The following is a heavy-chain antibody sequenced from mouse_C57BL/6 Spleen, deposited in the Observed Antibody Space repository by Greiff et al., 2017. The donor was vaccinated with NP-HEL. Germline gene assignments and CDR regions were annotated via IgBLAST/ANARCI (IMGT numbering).Heavy chain of an antibody. CDR2: ISYSGST. CDR3: ARSSSYWYFDV. J-gene: IGHJ1*03. D-gene: IGHD1-1*01. V-gene: IGHV3-1*01. Sequence: EVKLQESGPGMVKPSQSLSLTCTVTGYSITSGYDWHWIRHFPGNKLEWMGDISYSGSTNYNPSLKSRISITHDTSKNHFFLKLNSVTTEDTATYYCARSSSYWYFDVWGTGTTVTVSS. CDR1: GYSITSGYD.